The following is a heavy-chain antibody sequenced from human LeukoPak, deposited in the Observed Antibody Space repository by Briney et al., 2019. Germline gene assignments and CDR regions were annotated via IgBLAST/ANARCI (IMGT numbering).Heavy chain of an antibody. CDR2: ISSSSSYI. Sequence: SSETLSLTCTVSGGSISSYYWSWIRQPPGKGLEWVSSISSSSSYIYYADSVKGRFTISRDNAKNSLYLQMDSLRAEDTAVYYCARGDSGSLFDYWGQGTLVTVSS. J-gene: IGHJ4*02. V-gene: IGHV3-21*01. CDR3: ARGDSGSLFDY. CDR1: GGSISSYY. D-gene: IGHD1-26*01.